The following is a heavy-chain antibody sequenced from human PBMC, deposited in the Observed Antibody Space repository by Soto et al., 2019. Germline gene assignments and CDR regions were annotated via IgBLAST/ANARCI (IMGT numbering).Heavy chain of an antibody. CDR2: INHSGST. CDR3: ARVGYDYYGSGSEAYYFDY. Sequence: SETLSLTCAVYGGSFSGYYWSWIRQPPGKGLEWIGEINHSGSTNYNPSLKSRVTISVDTSKNQFSLKLSSVTAADTAVYYCARVGYDYYGSGSEAYYFDYWGQGTLVTVSS. CDR1: GGSFSGYY. D-gene: IGHD3-10*01. V-gene: IGHV4-34*01. J-gene: IGHJ4*02.